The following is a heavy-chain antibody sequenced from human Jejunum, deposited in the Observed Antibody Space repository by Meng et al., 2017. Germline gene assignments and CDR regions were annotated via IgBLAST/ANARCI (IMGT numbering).Heavy chain of an antibody. Sequence: VHLLDSGGGLVPPGGSLRLSCAASGFTFSSHTLSWVRQAPGKGLEWVSSISVSTSNTYYADSVKGRFTISRDNSKNTLYLQMNSLRAEDTAVYYCAKLTTNWGQGTLVTVSS. CDR2: ISVSTSNT. J-gene: IGHJ4*02. CDR1: GFTFSSHT. CDR3: AKLTTN. V-gene: IGHV3-23*01. D-gene: IGHD1-14*01.